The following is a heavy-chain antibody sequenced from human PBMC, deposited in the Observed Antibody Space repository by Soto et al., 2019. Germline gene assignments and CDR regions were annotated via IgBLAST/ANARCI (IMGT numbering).Heavy chain of an antibody. V-gene: IGHV2-26*01. CDR2: IFSNDEK. Sequence: QVTLKESGPVLVKPTETLTLTCTVSGFSLSNARMGVSWIRQPPGKALEWLAHIFSNDEKSYSTSLKSRLTISKDTSKSQVVLTMTNMDPVDTATYYCARVYYDILTGSLTPAYYWYYYMDVWGKGTTVTVSS. CDR3: ARVYYDILTGSLTPAYYWYYYMDV. CDR1: GFSLSNARMG. D-gene: IGHD3-9*01. J-gene: IGHJ6*03.